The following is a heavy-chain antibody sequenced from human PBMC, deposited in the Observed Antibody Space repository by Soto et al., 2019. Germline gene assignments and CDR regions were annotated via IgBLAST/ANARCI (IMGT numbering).Heavy chain of an antibody. CDR3: ARHWGANYYYGMDV. V-gene: IGHV1-69*01. CDR2: IIPIFGTA. D-gene: IGHD1-26*01. CDR1: GGIFSSYA. Sequence: QVQLVQSGAEVKKPGSSVKVSCKASGGIFSSYAISWVRQAPGQGLEWMGGIIPIFGTANYAQKFQGRVTITADESTSTAYMELSSLRSEDTAVYYCARHWGANYYYGMDVWGQGTTVTGFS. J-gene: IGHJ6*02.